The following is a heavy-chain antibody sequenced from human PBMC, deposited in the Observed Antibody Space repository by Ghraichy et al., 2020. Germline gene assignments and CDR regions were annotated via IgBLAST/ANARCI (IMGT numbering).Heavy chain of an antibody. CDR2: IYYSGST. V-gene: IGHV4-59*08. J-gene: IGHJ4*02. CDR1: GGSISSYY. Sequence: SETLSLTCTVSGGSISSYYWSWIRQPPGKGLEWIGYIYYSGSTNYNPSLKSRVTISVDTSKNQFSLKLSSVTAADTAVYYCARHKAILNPLDYWGQGTLVTVSS. CDR3: ARHKAILNPLDY.